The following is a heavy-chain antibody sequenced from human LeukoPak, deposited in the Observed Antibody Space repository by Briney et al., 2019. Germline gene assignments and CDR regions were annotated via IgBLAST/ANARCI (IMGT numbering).Heavy chain of an antibody. CDR3: ARGSGLYCGGDCYNY. Sequence: SVKVSCKASGGTFSSYAISWVRQAPGQGLEWMGGIIPIFGTANYAQKFQGRVTTTADESTSIAYMELSSLRSEDTAVYYCARGSGLYCGGDCYNYWGQGTLVTVSS. D-gene: IGHD2-21*01. CDR1: GGTFSSYA. CDR2: IIPIFGTA. J-gene: IGHJ4*02. V-gene: IGHV1-69*13.